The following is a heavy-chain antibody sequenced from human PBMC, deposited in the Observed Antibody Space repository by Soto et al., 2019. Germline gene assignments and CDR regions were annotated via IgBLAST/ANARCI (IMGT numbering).Heavy chain of an antibody. CDR3: AKDMAYGGNSGPFDY. D-gene: IGHD4-17*01. J-gene: IGHJ4*02. CDR2: IFWDGSNT. V-gene: IGHV3-43*01. CDR1: GFTFDDYT. Sequence: EVQLVESGGVVVQPGGSLRLSCAASGFTFDDYTMHWVRQAPGKGLEWVSLIFWDGSNTHYADSVKGRFTISRDNRKNSLYLQMDRLRTEDTALYYCAKDMAYGGNSGPFDYWGQGTLVPVSS.